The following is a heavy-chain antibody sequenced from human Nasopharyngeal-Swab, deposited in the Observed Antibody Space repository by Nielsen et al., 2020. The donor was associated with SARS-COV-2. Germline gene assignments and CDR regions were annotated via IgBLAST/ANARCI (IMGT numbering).Heavy chain of an antibody. CDR3: ASFEYSSSSGLDYYYYYGMDV. V-gene: IGHV1-3*01. CDR1: GYTFTSYA. CDR2: INAGNGNT. D-gene: IGHD6-6*01. J-gene: IGHJ6*02. Sequence: ASVKVSCKASGYTFTSYAMHWVRQAPGQRLEWMGWINAGNGNTKYSQKFQGRVTITRDTSASTAYMELSSLRSEDTAVYYCASFEYSSSSGLDYYYYYGMDVWAKGPRSPSP.